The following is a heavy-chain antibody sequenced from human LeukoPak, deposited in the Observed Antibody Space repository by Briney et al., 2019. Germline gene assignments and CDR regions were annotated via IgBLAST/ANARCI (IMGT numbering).Heavy chain of an antibody. CDR2: VDPDGTTT. D-gene: IGHD3-22*01. CDR1: GFTLSNYW. Sequence: GGSLRLSCAASGFTLSNYWMHWVRQAPGEGLVWVSRVDPDGTTTNYADSVKGRVTISRDNAKNTLYLQMNSLRAEDTAVYYCARDGDSSGYYVNFDYWGQGTLVTVSS. J-gene: IGHJ4*02. V-gene: IGHV3-74*01. CDR3: ARDGDSSGYYVNFDY.